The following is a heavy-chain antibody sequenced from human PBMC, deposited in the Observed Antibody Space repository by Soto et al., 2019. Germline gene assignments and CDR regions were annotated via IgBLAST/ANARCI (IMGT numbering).Heavy chain of an antibody. J-gene: IGHJ4*02. CDR2: IDPGDSDT. V-gene: IGHV5-51*01. CDR3: PRRPPPRDGYNPLDY. Sequence: GESLKISCKGSGYSFTSYWIGLVRQMPWKGLEGMGIIDPGDSDTRDSPSFQGQVTISGDRPTSTAYLQWSSLKASDTAMYYCPRRPPPRDGYNPLDYWARGTLVPVS. D-gene: IGHD5-12*01. CDR1: GYSFTSYW.